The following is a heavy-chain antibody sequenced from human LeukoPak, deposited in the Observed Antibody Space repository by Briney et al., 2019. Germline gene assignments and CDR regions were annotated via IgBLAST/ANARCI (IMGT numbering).Heavy chain of an antibody. CDR3: ARGRYNYYYAMDV. V-gene: IGHV3-33*08. CDR1: GFTFSSYG. J-gene: IGHJ6*02. Sequence: GGSLRLSCAASGFTFSSYGMHWVRQAPGKGLEWVAVIWFDGSNEYYADSVKGRFTISRDNSKNTLYLQMNSLRAEDTAMYYCARGRYNYYYAMDVWGQGTTVTVSS. D-gene: IGHD3-16*02. CDR2: IWFDGSNE.